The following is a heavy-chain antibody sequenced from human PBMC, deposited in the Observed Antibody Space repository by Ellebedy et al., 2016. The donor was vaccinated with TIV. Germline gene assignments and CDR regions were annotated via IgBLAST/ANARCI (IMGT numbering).Heavy chain of an antibody. CDR2: MYSGGST. J-gene: IGHJ6*02. V-gene: IGHV3-66*01. Sequence: PGGSLRLSCAASGFTVSDTYMSWVRQAPGKGLEWVSVMYSGGSTYSADSVTGRFTISRDNSKTTLYLQLNSLRAEDTAVYYCARDQLRYTNSSFPLDYYYYYGMDVWGQGTTVTVSS. CDR3: ARDQLRYTNSSFPLDYYYYYGMDV. CDR1: GFTVSDTY. D-gene: IGHD6-6*01.